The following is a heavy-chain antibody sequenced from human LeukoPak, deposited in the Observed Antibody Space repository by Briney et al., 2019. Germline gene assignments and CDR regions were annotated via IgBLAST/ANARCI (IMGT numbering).Heavy chain of an antibody. V-gene: IGHV4-59*01. D-gene: IGHD4-11*01. CDR1: GGSISSYY. CDR3: ARGRVSSSTWYSTYYYFFYMDF. J-gene: IGHJ6*03. Sequence: SETLSLTCTVSGGSISSYYWSWIRQPPGKGLVWIGYIHYSGSTNYNPSLKSRVTISVDTSKNQFSLKLSSVTAADTAVYYCARGRVSSSTWYSTYYYFFYMDFWGKGTTVTVSS. CDR2: IHYSGST.